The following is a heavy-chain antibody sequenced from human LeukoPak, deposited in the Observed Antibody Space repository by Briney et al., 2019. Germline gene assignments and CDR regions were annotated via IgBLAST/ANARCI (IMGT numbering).Heavy chain of an antibody. CDR1: GGSLSSHY. CDR2: NYYSGST. Sequence: SETLSLTCTVSGGSLSSHYWSWIRQPPGKVLEWIVYNYYSGSTNYNPSLKSRVTISVDTSKNQFSLKLSSVTAADTAVYYYASQGYWGQGTLVTVSS. V-gene: IGHV4-59*08. CDR3: ASQGY. J-gene: IGHJ4*02.